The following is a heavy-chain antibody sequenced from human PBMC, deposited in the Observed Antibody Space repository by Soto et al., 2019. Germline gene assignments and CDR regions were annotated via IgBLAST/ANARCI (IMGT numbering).Heavy chain of an antibody. CDR2: IYYSGST. D-gene: IGHD6-13*01. V-gene: IGHV4-61*01. CDR3: ARGPAAAAIIYYYYYGMDV. J-gene: IGHJ6*02. CDR1: GGSVSSGSYY. Sequence: PSETLSLTCTVSGGSVSSGSYYRSWIRRPPGKGLEWIGYIYYSGSTNYNPSLKSRVTISVDTSKNQFSLKLSSVTAADTAVYYCARGPAAAAIIYYYYYGMDVWGQGTTVTVSS.